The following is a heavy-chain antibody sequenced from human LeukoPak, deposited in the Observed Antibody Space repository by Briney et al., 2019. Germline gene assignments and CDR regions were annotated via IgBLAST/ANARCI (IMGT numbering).Heavy chain of an antibody. Sequence: SETLSLTCAVYGGSFSGYYWSWIRQPPGKGLEWIGEINHSGSTNYNPSLKSRVTISVDTSKNQFSLKLSSVTAADTAVYYCARRSRIAAAGTNAWYFDLWGRGALVTVSS. D-gene: IGHD6-13*01. CDR3: ARRSRIAAAGTNAWYFDL. J-gene: IGHJ2*01. CDR2: INHSGST. CDR1: GGSFSGYY. V-gene: IGHV4-34*01.